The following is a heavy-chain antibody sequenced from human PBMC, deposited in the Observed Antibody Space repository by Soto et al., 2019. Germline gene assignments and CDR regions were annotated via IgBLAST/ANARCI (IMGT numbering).Heavy chain of an antibody. J-gene: IGHJ1*01. CDR1: GFTFSSYA. Sequence: EVQLLESGGGLVQPGGSLRLSCAASGFTFSSYAMSWVRQAPGKGLEWVSAISGSGGSTYNADSVKGRFTISRDKSRNTLYLQMNSLRAEDTAVYYCAKDGGGMRPEYLQHWGQGTLVTVSS. CDR3: AKDGGGMRPEYLQH. V-gene: IGHV3-23*01. CDR2: ISGSGGST. D-gene: IGHD2-15*01.